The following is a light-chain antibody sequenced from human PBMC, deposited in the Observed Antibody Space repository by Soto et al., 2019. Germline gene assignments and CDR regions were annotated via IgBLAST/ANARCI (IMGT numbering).Light chain of an antibody. CDR2: EVT. J-gene: IGLJ1*01. Sequence: QSALTQPASVSGSPGQSITISCTGTSSDVGAYNYVSWYQHHPGKVPKLLIYEVTNRPSGVSDRFSGSKSGNTASLTISGLQAEDEAEYYCSSKRDSSTLFVFGTGTKLTVL. V-gene: IGLV2-14*01. CDR1: SSDVGAYNY. CDR3: SSKRDSSTLFV.